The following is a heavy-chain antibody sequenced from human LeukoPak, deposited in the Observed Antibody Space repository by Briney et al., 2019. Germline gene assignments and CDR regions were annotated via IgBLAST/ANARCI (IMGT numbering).Heavy chain of an antibody. D-gene: IGHD3-10*01. V-gene: IGHV3-7*01. CDR2: IKEDGSEK. J-gene: IGHJ4*02. Sequence: SGGSLRLSCAVSGLTFSSYCMSWVRQAPGKGLEWVANIKEDGSEKYYVDSVKGRFTISRDNSKNTLYLQMNSLRAEDTAVYYCAKAVYYYGSGSYYYFDYWGQGTLVTVSS. CDR3: AKAVYYYGSGSYYYFDY. CDR1: GLTFSSYC.